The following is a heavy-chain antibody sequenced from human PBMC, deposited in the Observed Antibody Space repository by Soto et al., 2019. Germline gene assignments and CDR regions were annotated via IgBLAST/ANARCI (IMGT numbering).Heavy chain of an antibody. CDR2: ISAYNGNT. D-gene: IGHD2-15*01. CDR3: ARDLSGDIVVVVAAEWGPDYYYYGMDV. J-gene: IGHJ6*02. V-gene: IGHV1-18*01. Sequence: QVPLVQSGAEVKKPGASVKVSCKASGYTFTSYGISWVRQAPGQGLEWMGWISAYNGNTNYAQKLQGRVTMTTDTSTSTAYMELRSLRSDDTAVYYCARDLSGDIVVVVAAEWGPDYYYYGMDVWGQGTTVTVSS. CDR1: GYTFTSYG.